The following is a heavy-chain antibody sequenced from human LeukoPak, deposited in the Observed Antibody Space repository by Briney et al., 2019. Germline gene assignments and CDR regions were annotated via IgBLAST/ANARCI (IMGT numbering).Heavy chain of an antibody. D-gene: IGHD4-17*01. CDR1: GFTVSSNY. Sequence: GGSLRLSCAASGFTVSSNYMSWVRQAPGKGLEWVSVIYSGGSTYYADSVKGRFTISRDNSKNTLYLQMDSLRAEDTAVYYCARGPGDYYFDYWGQGTLVTVSS. J-gene: IGHJ4*02. CDR3: ARGPGDYYFDY. CDR2: IYSGGST. V-gene: IGHV3-66*01.